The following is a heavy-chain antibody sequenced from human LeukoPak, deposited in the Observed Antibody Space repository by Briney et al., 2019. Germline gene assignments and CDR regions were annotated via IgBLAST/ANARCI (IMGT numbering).Heavy chain of an antibody. CDR3: ARDITSEYFDWLHPDY. J-gene: IGHJ4*02. CDR2: INPNSGGT. V-gene: IGHV1-2*02. Sequence: ASVKVSCKASGYTFSGYYLHWVRQAPGQGLEWMGWINPNSGGTNYAQKFQGRVTMTRDTSISTAYMELSRLRSDDTALYYCARDITSEYFDWLHPDYWGQGTLVTVSS. CDR1: GYTFSGYY. D-gene: IGHD3-9*01.